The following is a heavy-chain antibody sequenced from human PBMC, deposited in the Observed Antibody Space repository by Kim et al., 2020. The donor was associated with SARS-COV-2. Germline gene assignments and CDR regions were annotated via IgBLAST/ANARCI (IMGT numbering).Heavy chain of an antibody. J-gene: IGHJ4*02. D-gene: IGHD3-10*01. Sequence: YNDPSLKSRLTMSVDTSRTQFSLKLTAVTAADTAVYYCARADGSGSYESWGQGTLVTVSS. V-gene: IGHV4-31*02. CDR3: ARADGSGSYES.